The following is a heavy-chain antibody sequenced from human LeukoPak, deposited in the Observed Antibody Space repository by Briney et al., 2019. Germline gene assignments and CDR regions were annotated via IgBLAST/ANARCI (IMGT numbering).Heavy chain of an antibody. CDR1: GFTFSSYA. V-gene: IGHV3-23*01. Sequence: GGSLRLSCAASGFTFSSYAMSWVRQAPGKGLEWVSAISGSGGSTYYADSVKGRFTISRDNSKNTLYLQMNSLRAEDTAVYYCARYCGAASCYSGFDYWGQGTLVTVAS. D-gene: IGHD2-15*01. CDR3: ARYCGAASCYSGFDY. CDR2: ISGSGGST. J-gene: IGHJ4*02.